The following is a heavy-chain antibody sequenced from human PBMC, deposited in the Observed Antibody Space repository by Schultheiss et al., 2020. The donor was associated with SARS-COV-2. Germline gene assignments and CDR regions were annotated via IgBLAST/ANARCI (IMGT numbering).Heavy chain of an antibody. Sequence: SETLSLTCTVSGGSISSGGYYWSWIRQHPGKGLEWIGYIYYSGSTYYNPSLKSRLTISVDMSQNHLSLKLSSVTAADTAVYYCARATRIAVAGRRYYYGMDVWGQGTTVTVSS. CDR1: GGSISSGGYY. J-gene: IGHJ6*02. D-gene: IGHD6-19*01. CDR2: IYYSGST. CDR3: ARATRIAVAGRRYYYGMDV. V-gene: IGHV4-31*03.